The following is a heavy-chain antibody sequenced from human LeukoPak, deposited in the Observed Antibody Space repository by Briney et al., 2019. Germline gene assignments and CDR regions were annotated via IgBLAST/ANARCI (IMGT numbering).Heavy chain of an antibody. CDR1: DGSISSGGYY. Sequence: ASETLSLTCTVSDGSISSGGYYWSGIRQHPGKGLEGIGYIYYSGSTYYNPSPKSRVTISIDTSKNQFSLGLTSVTAADTAVYYCARHLSGSYYQVDYWGQGTLVTVSS. J-gene: IGHJ4*02. V-gene: IGHV4-31*03. D-gene: IGHD1-26*01. CDR2: IYYSGST. CDR3: ARHLSGSYYQVDY.